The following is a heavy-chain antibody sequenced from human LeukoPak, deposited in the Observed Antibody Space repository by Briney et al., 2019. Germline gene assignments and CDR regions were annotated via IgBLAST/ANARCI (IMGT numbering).Heavy chain of an antibody. J-gene: IGHJ4*02. CDR2: IYYTGST. Sequence: SETLSLTCSVSGGSISSLYWSWIRQPTGKGLVWIVCIYYTGSTNYNPSLKRRVTMFVDMSKNQFSLRLSSVTAADTAVYYCARHRAYSSSSPFDYWGQGTLVTVSS. CDR1: GGSISSLY. D-gene: IGHD6-6*01. CDR3: ARHRAYSSSSPFDY. V-gene: IGHV4-59*08.